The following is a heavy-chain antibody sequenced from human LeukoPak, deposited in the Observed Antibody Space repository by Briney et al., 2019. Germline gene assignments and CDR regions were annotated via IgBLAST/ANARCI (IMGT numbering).Heavy chain of an antibody. J-gene: IGHJ4*02. D-gene: IGHD6-19*01. Sequence: PSETLSLTCTVSGGSISSYYWSWIRQPPGKGLEWIGEINHSGSTNYNPSLKSRVTISVDTSKNQFSLKLSSVTAADTAVYYCARGVGRAVAGIIYFDYWGQGTLVTVSS. CDR2: INHSGST. V-gene: IGHV4-34*01. CDR1: GGSISSYY. CDR3: ARGVGRAVAGIIYFDY.